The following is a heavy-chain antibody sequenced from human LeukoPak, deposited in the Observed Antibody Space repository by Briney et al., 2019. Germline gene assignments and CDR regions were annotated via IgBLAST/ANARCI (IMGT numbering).Heavy chain of an antibody. Sequence: GGSLRLSCAASEFTFSNYHMNWVRQAPGKGLEWVSYISSRSEAIYYADSVKGRFTIFRDNAKSSLYLQMNSLRAEDTAVYHCARFGYVAAVDVWGQGTPVTVSS. CDR2: ISSRSEAI. V-gene: IGHV3-48*04. D-gene: IGHD2-15*01. CDR3: ARFGYVAAVDV. CDR1: EFTFSNYH. J-gene: IGHJ4*02.